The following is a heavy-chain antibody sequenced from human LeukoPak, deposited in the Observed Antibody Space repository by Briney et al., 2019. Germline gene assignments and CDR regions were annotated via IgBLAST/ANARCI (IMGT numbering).Heavy chain of an antibody. Sequence: GGSLRLSCAASGFTFSSYWMHWVRKAPGKGLVWVSRINGDGSTTFYADSVKGRFTISRDNARNTVYLQMNSLRVEDTAVYYCGSDTVLGYWGQGTLVTASS. CDR1: GFTFSSYW. J-gene: IGHJ4*02. D-gene: IGHD5-18*01. CDR2: INGDGSTT. V-gene: IGHV3-74*01. CDR3: GSDTVLGY.